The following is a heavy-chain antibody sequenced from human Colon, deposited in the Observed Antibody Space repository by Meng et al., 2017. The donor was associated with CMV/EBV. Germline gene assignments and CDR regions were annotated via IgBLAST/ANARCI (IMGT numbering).Heavy chain of an antibody. V-gene: IGHV3-23*01. CDR1: GFIFSHYA. J-gene: IGHJ4*02. CDR2: INGSGDVT. CDR3: AKDQGGVARYYFDY. D-gene: IGHD2-8*02. Sequence: SGFIFSHYALSWVRQLPGKGLEWVSTINGSGDVTFYADSVKGRFTISRDNSKNTLYLQMKLLRAEDSARYYCAKDQGGVARYYFDYWGQGTLVTVSS.